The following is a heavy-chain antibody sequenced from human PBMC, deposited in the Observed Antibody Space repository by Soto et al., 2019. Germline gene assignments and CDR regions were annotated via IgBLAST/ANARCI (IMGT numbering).Heavy chain of an antibody. J-gene: IGHJ6*02. CDR3: AKDADPVTMIVVVITPGMDV. D-gene: IGHD3-22*01. CDR1: GFTFSSYA. Sequence: EVQLLESGGGLVQPGGSLRLSCAASGFTFSSYAMSWVRQAPGKGLEWVSAISGSGGSTYYADSVKGRFTISRDNSKNTLYLQMNSLSAEDTAVYYCAKDADPVTMIVVVITPGMDVWGQGTTVTVSS. V-gene: IGHV3-23*01. CDR2: ISGSGGST.